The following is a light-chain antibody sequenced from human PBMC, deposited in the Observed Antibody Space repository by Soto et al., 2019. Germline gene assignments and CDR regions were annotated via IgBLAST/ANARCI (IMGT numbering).Light chain of an antibody. V-gene: IGLV2-14*01. CDR2: DVS. CDR1: SSDVGGYNY. Sequence: QSALTQPASVSGSPGQSITISCTGTSSDVGGYNYVSWYQQHPGKAPKLMIYDVSKRPSGVSNRFSGSKSGNTASVTIAGLQAEDEADYYCSSYTSRYALVFGGGTKLTVL. CDR3: SSYTSRYALV. J-gene: IGLJ2*01.